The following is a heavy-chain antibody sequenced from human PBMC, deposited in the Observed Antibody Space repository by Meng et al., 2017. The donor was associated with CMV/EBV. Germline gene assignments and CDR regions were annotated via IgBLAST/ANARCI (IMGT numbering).Heavy chain of an antibody. CDR2: IYHSGST. D-gene: IGHD3-3*01. Sequence: SETLSLTCTVSGYSISSGYYWGWIRQPPGKGLEWIGSIYHSGSTYYNPSLKSRVTISVDTSKNQFSLKLSSVTAADTAVYYCARAFYDFWSGYSSFDPWGQETLVTVSS. J-gene: IGHJ5*02. CDR3: ARAFYDFWSGYSSFDP. CDR1: GYSISSGYY. V-gene: IGHV4-38-2*02.